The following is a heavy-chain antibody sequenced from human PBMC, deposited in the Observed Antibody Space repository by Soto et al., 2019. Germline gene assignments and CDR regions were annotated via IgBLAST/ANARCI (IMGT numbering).Heavy chain of an antibody. Sequence: ASVKVSCTASGYTFTSYEINWVRQATGQGLEWMGWMNPNSDNTGYAQKFLGRVAMTKNTSISTAYMELSSLRSEDTGGYYCVFWGGGGLAPTDPQFDYWGQGTLVTVSS. CDR2: MNPNSDNT. CDR1: GYTFTSYE. CDR3: VFWGGGGLAPTDPQFDY. D-gene: IGHD5-12*01. V-gene: IGHV1-8*01. J-gene: IGHJ4*02.